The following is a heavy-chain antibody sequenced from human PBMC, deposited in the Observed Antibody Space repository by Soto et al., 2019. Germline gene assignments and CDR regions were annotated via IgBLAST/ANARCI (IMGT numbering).Heavy chain of an antibody. CDR1: GGSVSSGSYY. D-gene: IGHD6-13*01. V-gene: IGHV4-61*01. CDR2: INDLGRT. CDR3: ARSESSWYGGVYFDY. J-gene: IGHJ4*02. Sequence: QVQLQESGPGLVKPSETLSLTCTVSGGSVSSGSYYWSWIRQPPGKGLEWIGYINDLGRTNYNPSLKSRVTISVDTSKNQFSLKLSSVTAADTAVYYYARSESSWYGGVYFDYWGRGTLVIVSS.